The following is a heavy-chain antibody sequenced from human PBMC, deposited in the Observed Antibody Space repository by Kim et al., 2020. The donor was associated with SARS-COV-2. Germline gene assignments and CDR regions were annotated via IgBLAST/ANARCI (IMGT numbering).Heavy chain of an antibody. Sequence: SETLSLTCTVSGGSISSSSYYWGWIRQPPGKGLEWIGSIYYSGSTYYNPSLKSRVTISVDTSKNQFSLKLSSVTAADTAVYYCARDGGDYGSGRPDWFDPWGQGTLVTVSS. J-gene: IGHJ5*02. CDR1: GGSISSSSYY. D-gene: IGHD3-10*01. V-gene: IGHV4-39*07. CDR2: IYYSGST. CDR3: ARDGGDYGSGRPDWFDP.